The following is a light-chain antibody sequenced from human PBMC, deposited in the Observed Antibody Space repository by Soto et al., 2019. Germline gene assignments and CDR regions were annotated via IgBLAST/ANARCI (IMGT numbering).Light chain of an antibody. CDR1: QLFSSN. Sequence: EIGMMQSAATLSVSPGESVTLSCRASQLFSSNLAWYQHKPGQAPRLLIYGVSTRDTGVPDRFSGSASGTEFTLTINSLQSEDFAVYYCQPYNNWPLTFGGGTKVDIK. CDR3: QPYNNWPLT. CDR2: GVS. J-gene: IGKJ4*01. V-gene: IGKV3-15*01.